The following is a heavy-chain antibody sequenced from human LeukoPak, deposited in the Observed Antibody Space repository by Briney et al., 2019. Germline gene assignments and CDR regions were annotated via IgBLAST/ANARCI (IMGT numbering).Heavy chain of an antibody. CDR3: AKVKHGFYYYYMDV. Sequence: PGGSVRLPCVGSGVMFSRFGLIWVRQAPGKGLEWVSAIHGNGETTYYGDSVKGRFTISRDNAKNSLYLQMNSLRAEDTALYYCAKVKHGFYYYYMDVWGKGTTVTVSS. V-gene: IGHV3-23*01. CDR2: IHGNGETT. CDR1: GVMFSRFG. J-gene: IGHJ6*03.